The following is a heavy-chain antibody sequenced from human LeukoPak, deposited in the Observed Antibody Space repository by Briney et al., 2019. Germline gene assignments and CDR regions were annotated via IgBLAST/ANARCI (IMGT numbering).Heavy chain of an antibody. CDR2: ISGGGAGT. Sequence: GGSLRLSCAAYGFTLWGYGMSWLRPAPGLGLEWVSVISGGGAGTTYADPVKGRFTISRDISKNTLYLQMNSLGAEDTAIYYCAKLHYHDSSRSLGMDVWGQGTRVTVSS. J-gene: IGHJ6*02. V-gene: IGHV3-23*01. CDR1: GFTLWGYG. D-gene: IGHD3-22*01. CDR3: AKLHYHDSSRSLGMDV.